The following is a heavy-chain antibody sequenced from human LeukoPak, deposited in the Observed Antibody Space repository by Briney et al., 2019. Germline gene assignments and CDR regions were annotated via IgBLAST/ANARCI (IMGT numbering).Heavy chain of an antibody. CDR1: GGSFSGYY. V-gene: IGHV4-34*01. CDR3: ARVKTAALEFDY. Sequence: SETLSLTCAVYGGSFSGYYWSWIRQPPGKGLEWIGEINHSGSTNYNPSLKSRVTISVDKSKNQFSLKLSSVTAADTAVYYCARVKTAALEFDYWGQGTLVTVSS. D-gene: IGHD6-13*01. CDR2: INHSGST. J-gene: IGHJ4*02.